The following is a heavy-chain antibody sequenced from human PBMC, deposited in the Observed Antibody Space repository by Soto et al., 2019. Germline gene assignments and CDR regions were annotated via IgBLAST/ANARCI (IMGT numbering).Heavy chain of an antibody. CDR2: IWYDGSNK. V-gene: IGHV3-33*01. Sequence: GGSLRLSCAASGFTFSSYGMHWVRQAPGKGLEWVAVIWYDGSNKYYADSVKGRFTISRDNSKNTLYPQMNSLRAEDTAVYYCARASTWSIMESEYFQHWGQGTLVTVSS. CDR1: GFTFSSYG. J-gene: IGHJ1*01. D-gene: IGHD2-8*01. CDR3: ARASTWSIMESEYFQH.